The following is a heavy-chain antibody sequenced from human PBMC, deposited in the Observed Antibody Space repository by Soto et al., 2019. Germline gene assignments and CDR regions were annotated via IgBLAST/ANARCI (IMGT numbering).Heavy chain of an antibody. CDR2: IYYSGST. J-gene: IGHJ6*02. V-gene: IGHV4-59*01. CDR3: ARAQTTAAGQHYGMDV. CDR1: GGSISSYY. D-gene: IGHD6-13*01. Sequence: SETLSLTCTVSGGSISSYYWSWIRQPPGKGLEWIGYIYYSGSTNYNPSLKSRVTISVDTSKNQFSLKLSSVTAADTAVYYCARAQTTAAGQHYGMDVWGQGTTVTVSS.